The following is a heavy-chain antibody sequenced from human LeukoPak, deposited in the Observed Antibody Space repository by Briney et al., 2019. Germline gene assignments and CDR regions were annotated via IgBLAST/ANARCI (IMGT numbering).Heavy chain of an antibody. D-gene: IGHD6-13*01. V-gene: IGHV3-21*01. Sequence: PGGSLRLSCAASGFTFSSYAMSWVRQAPGKGLEWVSSISSSSSYIYYADSVKGRFTISRDNAKNSLYLQMNSLRAEDTAVYYCARGKEGFIAAAGTFDYWGQGTLVTVSS. CDR2: ISSSSSYI. CDR3: ARGKEGFIAAAGTFDY. J-gene: IGHJ4*02. CDR1: GFTFSSYA.